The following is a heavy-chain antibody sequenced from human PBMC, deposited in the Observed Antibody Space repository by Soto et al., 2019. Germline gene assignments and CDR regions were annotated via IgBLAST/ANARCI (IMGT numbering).Heavy chain of an antibody. CDR1: GFTFSSYG. CDR2: ISYDGSNK. D-gene: IGHD3-3*01. J-gene: IGHJ4*02. V-gene: IGHV3-30*18. Sequence: QVQLVESGGGVVQPGRSLSLSCAASGFTFSSYGMHWVRQAPGKGLEWVAVISYDGSNKYYADSVKGRFTISRDNSKNTLYLQMNSLRAEDTAVYYCAKDATIFGVVSWYFDYWGQGTLVTVSS. CDR3: AKDATIFGVVSWYFDY.